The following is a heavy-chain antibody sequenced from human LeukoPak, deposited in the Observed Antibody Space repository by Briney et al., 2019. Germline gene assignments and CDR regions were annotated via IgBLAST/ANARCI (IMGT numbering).Heavy chain of an antibody. Sequence: GGSLRLSCAASGFTFSSYAMHWVRQAPGKGLEWVAVMSYDGSNKYYADSVKGRFTISRDNSKNTLYLQMNSLKAEDTAVNSCARAAGYWGQGPLVTVSS. V-gene: IGHV3-30*04. CDR1: GFTFSSYA. J-gene: IGHJ4*02. CDR3: ARAAGY. CDR2: MSYDGSNK.